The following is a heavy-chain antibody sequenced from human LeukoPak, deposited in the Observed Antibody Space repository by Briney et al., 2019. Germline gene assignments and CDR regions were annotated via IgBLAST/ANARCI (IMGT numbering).Heavy chain of an antibody. CDR2: INNDGSST. CDR1: GYTFTNYW. J-gene: IGHJ4*02. CDR3: ARVVGPAHLDS. D-gene: IGHD2-15*01. Sequence: GGSLRLSCAASGYTFTNYWMHRVRQAPGKGLVWVSRINNDGSSTIYAGSVKGRFTISRDNAKNTLYLQMNTLRAEDTAVYYCARVVGPAHLDSWGQGTLVTVSS. V-gene: IGHV3-74*01.